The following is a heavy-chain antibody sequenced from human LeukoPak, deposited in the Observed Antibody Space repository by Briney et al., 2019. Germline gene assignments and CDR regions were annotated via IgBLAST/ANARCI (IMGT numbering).Heavy chain of an antibody. CDR3: ARDIEEIAVAGNFDY. J-gene: IGHJ4*02. D-gene: IGHD6-19*01. Sequence: GGSLRLSCAASGFTFSSYWMSWVCQAPGKGLEWVANIKQDGSEKYYVDSVKGRFTISRDNAKNSLYLQMNSLRAEDTAVYYCARDIEEIAVAGNFDYWGQGTLVTVSS. V-gene: IGHV3-7*01. CDR1: GFTFSSYW. CDR2: IKQDGSEK.